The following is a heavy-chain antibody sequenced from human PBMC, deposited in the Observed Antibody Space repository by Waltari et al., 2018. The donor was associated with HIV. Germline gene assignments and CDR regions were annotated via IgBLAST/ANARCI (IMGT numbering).Heavy chain of an antibody. Sequence: QVQLQESGPGLVKPSETLSLTCTVSGGSITSYYWSWIRQPAGKGLEWIGRMHTSGSTNDNPSRKSRVTTSLDTSKNQFSLNLSSVTAADTAVYYCAREGGGRAHDYWGQGTLVTVSS. CDR2: MHTSGST. V-gene: IGHV4-4*07. CDR1: GGSITSYY. CDR3: AREGGGRAHDY. D-gene: IGHD2-15*01. J-gene: IGHJ4*02.